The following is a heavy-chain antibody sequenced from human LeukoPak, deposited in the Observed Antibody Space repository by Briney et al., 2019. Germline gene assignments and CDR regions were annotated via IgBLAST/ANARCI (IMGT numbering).Heavy chain of an antibody. D-gene: IGHD3-16*02. CDR3: ARDLGYRYFDY. CDR2: INHSGST. V-gene: IGHV4-34*01. Sequence: PSETLSLTCAVYGGSFSGYYWSWIRQPPGKGLEWIGEINHSGSTNYNPSLKSRVTISVDTSKTQFSLKLSSVTAADTAVYYCARDLGYRYFDYWGQGTLVTVSS. J-gene: IGHJ4*02. CDR1: GGSFSGYY.